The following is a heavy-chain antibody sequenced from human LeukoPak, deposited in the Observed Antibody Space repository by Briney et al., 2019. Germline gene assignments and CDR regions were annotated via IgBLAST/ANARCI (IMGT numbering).Heavy chain of an antibody. CDR3: AKDPITYDILTGSPLDY. V-gene: IGHV3-23*01. Sequence: GGSLRLSCAASGFTFSSYAMSWVRQAPGKGLEWVSSIRGTGGSSYYVDSVKGRFTISRDNSKNTLYLQMNSLRAEDTAVYYCAKDPITYDILTGSPLDYWGQGTLVTVSS. CDR2: IRGTGGSS. CDR1: GFTFSSYA. J-gene: IGHJ4*02. D-gene: IGHD3-9*01.